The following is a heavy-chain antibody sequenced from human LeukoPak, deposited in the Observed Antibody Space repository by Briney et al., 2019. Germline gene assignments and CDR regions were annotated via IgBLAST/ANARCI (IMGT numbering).Heavy chain of an antibody. D-gene: IGHD1-26*01. Sequence: GGSLRLSCAASGFTFSSYSMNWVRQAPGKGLEWVSYISSSSSTIYYADSVKGRFTISRDNAKNSLYLQMNSLRAEDTAVYYCARDGGSYSHDAFDIWGQGTMVTVSS. CDR3: ARDGGSYSHDAFDI. CDR2: ISSSSSTI. J-gene: IGHJ3*02. V-gene: IGHV3-48*04. CDR1: GFTFSSYS.